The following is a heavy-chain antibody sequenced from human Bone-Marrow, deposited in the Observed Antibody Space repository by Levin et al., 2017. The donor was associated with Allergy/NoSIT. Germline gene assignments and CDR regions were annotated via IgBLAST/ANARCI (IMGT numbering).Heavy chain of an antibody. V-gene: IGHV3-23*01. Sequence: GGSLRLSCAGSGFNFYAMSWVRQAPGKGLEWVSAISGSVHTTFYADSVKGRFTISRDNSKNTLYLQMNSLRAEDTAVYYCARAMSSGWNYYYGLDVWGQGTTVTVSS. CDR3: ARAMSSGWNYYYGLDV. J-gene: IGHJ6*02. CDR1: GFNFYA. CDR2: ISGSVHTT. D-gene: IGHD6-19*01.